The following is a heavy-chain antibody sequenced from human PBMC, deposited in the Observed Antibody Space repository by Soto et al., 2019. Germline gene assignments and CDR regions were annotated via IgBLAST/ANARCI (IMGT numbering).Heavy chain of an antibody. Sequence: SVKVSCKASGGTFSSYAIGWVRQAPGQGLEWMGGIIPIFGTANYAQKFRGRVTITADESTSTAYMELSSLRSEDTAVYYCALESYYDILTGYVTYYGMDVWVQGTTVTAP. D-gene: IGHD3-9*01. V-gene: IGHV1-69*13. CDR1: GGTFSSYA. CDR3: ALESYYDILTGYVTYYGMDV. J-gene: IGHJ6*02. CDR2: IIPIFGTA.